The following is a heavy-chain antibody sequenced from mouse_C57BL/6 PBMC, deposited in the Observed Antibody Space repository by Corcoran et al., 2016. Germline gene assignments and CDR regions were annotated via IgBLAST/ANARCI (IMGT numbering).Heavy chain of an antibody. CDR2: INPNNGGT. Sequence: EVQLQQSGPELVKPGASVKIPCKASGYTFTDYNMDWVKQSHGKSLEWIGDINPNNGGTIYNQKFKGKATLTVDKSSSTAYMELRSLTSEDTAVYYGARGYPRWPKAGCGESFSIGTEAEQRLCYWYFDVWGTGTTVTVSS. CDR1: GYTFTDYN. J-gene: IGHJ1*03. CDR3: ARGYPRWPKAGCGESFSIGTEAEQRLCYWYFDV. D-gene: IGHD2-12*01. V-gene: IGHV1-18*01.